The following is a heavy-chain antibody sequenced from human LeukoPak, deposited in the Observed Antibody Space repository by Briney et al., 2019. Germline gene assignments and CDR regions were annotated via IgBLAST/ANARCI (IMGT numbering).Heavy chain of an antibody. J-gene: IGHJ4*02. V-gene: IGHV4-39*01. CDR2: IYYSGST. D-gene: IGHD1-14*01. Sequence: KPSETLSLTCTVSGGSISSYYWGWIRQPPGKGLEWIGSIYYSGSTYYNPSLKSRFTISVDTSKNQFSLKLSSVTAADTAVYYCARQTGAEGFDYWGQGTLVTVSS. CDR3: ARQTGAEGFDY. CDR1: GGSISSYY.